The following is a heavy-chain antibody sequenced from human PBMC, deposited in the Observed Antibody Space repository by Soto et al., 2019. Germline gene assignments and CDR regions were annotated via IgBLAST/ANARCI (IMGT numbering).Heavy chain of an antibody. V-gene: IGHV1-3*01. CDR1: GYSFANYV. J-gene: IGHJ2*01. Sequence: QVRLVQSGAEVRKPGASVKVSCKASGYSFANYVIYWVRQAPGQRLEWMGWINAGNGNTKYSQKFQGRVTITRDTSATTAYMELSSLRSEDTAVYYCARVGTTVTTYWYFDLWGRGTLVTVSS. D-gene: IGHD4-17*01. CDR3: ARVGTTVTTYWYFDL. CDR2: INAGNGNT.